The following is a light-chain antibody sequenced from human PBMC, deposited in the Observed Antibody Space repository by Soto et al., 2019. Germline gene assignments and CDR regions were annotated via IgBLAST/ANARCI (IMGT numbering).Light chain of an antibody. J-gene: IGLJ1*01. Sequence: QSVLTQPPSVSAAPGQKVTISCSGSSSNIENYYVSWYQQLPGTAPKLLIYDNNKRPSGIPDRFSGSKSGTSATLDITGLQTGDEAEYYCGTYDSSLRDGVFGTGTKVTVL. CDR2: DNN. CDR1: SSNIENYY. CDR3: GTYDSSLRDGV. V-gene: IGLV1-51*01.